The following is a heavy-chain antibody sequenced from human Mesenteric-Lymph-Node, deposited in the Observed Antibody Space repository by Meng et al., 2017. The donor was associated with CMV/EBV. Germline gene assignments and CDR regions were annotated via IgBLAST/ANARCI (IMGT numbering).Heavy chain of an antibody. Sequence: QLELQQWGAGLLKPSETLSLPCAVHGGSFSGYYWSWICQPPGKGLEWIGEINHSGVPNYNPSLKSRVTISLDSSKNQFSLKLSSVTAEETAVYYCARGSDIPVNNYWGQGTLVTVSS. CDR1: GGSFSGYY. J-gene: IGHJ4*02. D-gene: IGHD2-15*01. CDR3: ARGSDIPVNNY. CDR2: INHSGVP. V-gene: IGHV4-34*01.